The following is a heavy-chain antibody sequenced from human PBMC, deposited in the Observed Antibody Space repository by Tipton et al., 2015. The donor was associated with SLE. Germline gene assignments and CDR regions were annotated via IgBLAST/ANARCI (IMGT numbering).Heavy chain of an antibody. J-gene: IGHJ4*02. CDR1: GFTFNSYE. Sequence: SLRLSCAASGFTFNSYEMNWVRQAPGKGLEWVSDISSSGSKTYYADSVKGRFTISRDNSRSTLYLQMSSLRADDTAVYYCAKDVQLGYCSCGSCYRRYFDSWGQGTLVSVSS. V-gene: IGHV3-48*03. D-gene: IGHD2-15*01. CDR2: ISSSGSKT. CDR3: AKDVQLGYCSCGSCYRRYFDS.